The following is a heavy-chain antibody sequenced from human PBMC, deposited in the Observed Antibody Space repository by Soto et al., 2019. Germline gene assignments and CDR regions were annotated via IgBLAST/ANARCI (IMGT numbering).Heavy chain of an antibody. CDR2: IYYSGST. Sequence: SETLSLTCTVSGGSISSGGHYWSWIRQHPGKGLEWIGYIYYSGSTYYNPSLKSRVTISVDTSKNQFSLKLSSVTAADAAVYYCARDSRPGYSYGYVHYYGMDVWGQGTTVS. D-gene: IGHD5-18*01. CDR3: ARDSRPGYSYGYVHYYGMDV. CDR1: GGSISSGGHY. J-gene: IGHJ6*02. V-gene: IGHV4-31*03.